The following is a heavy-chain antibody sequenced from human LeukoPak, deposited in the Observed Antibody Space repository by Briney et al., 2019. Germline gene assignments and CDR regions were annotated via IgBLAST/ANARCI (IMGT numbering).Heavy chain of an antibody. D-gene: IGHD6-6*01. V-gene: IGHV1-69*06. CDR3: ARRRAYSSSSKDY. CDR1: GGTFSSYA. J-gene: IGHJ4*02. CDR2: IIPIFGTA. Sequence: GASVKVSCKASGGTFSSYAISWVRQAPGQGLEWMGGIIPIFGTANYAQKFQGRVTITADKSTSTAYMELSSLRSEDTAVYYCARRRAYSSSSKDYWGQGTLVTVSS.